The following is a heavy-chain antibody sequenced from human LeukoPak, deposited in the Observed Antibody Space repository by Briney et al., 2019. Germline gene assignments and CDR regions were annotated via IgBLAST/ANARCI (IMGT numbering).Heavy chain of an antibody. Sequence: PGGSLTLFCAASGFTFSNYAMSWVRQAPGKGLEWVSTITGSGGSTYYADSVKGRFTISRDNSKNTLYLQINSLRAEDTAVYYCAKARLVITTSAFDYWGKGTLVTVSS. CDR1: GFTFSNYA. CDR2: ITGSGGST. CDR3: AKARLVITTSAFDY. V-gene: IGHV3-23*01. J-gene: IGHJ4*02. D-gene: IGHD3-22*01.